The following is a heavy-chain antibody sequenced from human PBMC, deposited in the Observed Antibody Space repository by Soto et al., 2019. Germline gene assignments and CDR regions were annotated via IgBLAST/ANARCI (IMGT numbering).Heavy chain of an antibody. CDR3: SRRFRASGNYAVDY. V-gene: IGHV3-72*01. D-gene: IGHD3-10*01. J-gene: IGHJ4*02. CDR1: VCSFIDHY. Sequence: CXRLSWTSGVCSFIDHYLYWFRHAPGKGLEWVGRSRNKANSYTTEYAASVRGRFTIARDDSRNSLYLQMDSLNTEDTAVYSCSRRFRASGNYAVDYWGQ. CDR2: SRNKANSYTT.